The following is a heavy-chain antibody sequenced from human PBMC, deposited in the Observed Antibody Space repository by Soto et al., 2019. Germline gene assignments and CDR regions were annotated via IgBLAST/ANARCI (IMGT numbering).Heavy chain of an antibody. Sequence: KTSETLSLTCTVSGGSVSSGSYYWSWIRQPPGKGLEWIGYIYYSGSTNYNPSLKSRVTISVDTSKNQFSLKLSSVTAADTAVYYCARDMRTRASSSNYYYYYGMDVWGQGTTVTVSS. J-gene: IGHJ6*02. CDR2: IYYSGST. D-gene: IGHD6-6*01. V-gene: IGHV4-61*01. CDR1: GGSVSSGSYY. CDR3: ARDMRTRASSSNYYYYYGMDV.